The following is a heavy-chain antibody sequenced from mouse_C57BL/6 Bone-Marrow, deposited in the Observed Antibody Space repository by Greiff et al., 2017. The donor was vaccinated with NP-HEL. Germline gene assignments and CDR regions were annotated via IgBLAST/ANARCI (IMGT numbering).Heavy chain of an antibody. CDR3: ARGAY. CDR1: GYEFSNYW. CDR2: IYPGDGDT. V-gene: IGHV1-80*01. Sequence: QVQLQQSGAELVKPGASVKISCKASGYEFSNYWMNWVKQRPGKGLEWIGQIYPGDGDTNYNGKFKDKATLTADKTSSTAYLQLSRLTSEYSAVYFCARGAYWGQGTLVTVSA. J-gene: IGHJ3*01.